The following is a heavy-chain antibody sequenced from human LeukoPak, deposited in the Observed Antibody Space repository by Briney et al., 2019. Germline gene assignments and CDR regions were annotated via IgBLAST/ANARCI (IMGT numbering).Heavy chain of an antibody. CDR1: GGSISSYY. V-gene: IGHV4-59*01. CDR2: IYYSGST. Sequence: SATLSLTCTVSGGSISSYYWSWIRQPPGKGLEWIGYIYYSGSTNYNPSLKSRVTISVDTSKNQFSLKLSSVTAADTAVYYCARVADYYGSGSYGLDPWGQGTLVTVSS. D-gene: IGHD3-10*01. CDR3: ARVADYYGSGSYGLDP. J-gene: IGHJ5*02.